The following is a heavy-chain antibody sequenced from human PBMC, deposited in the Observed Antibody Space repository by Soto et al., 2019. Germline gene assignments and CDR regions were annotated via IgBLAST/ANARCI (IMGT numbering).Heavy chain of an antibody. D-gene: IGHD3-10*01. CDR2: IIPIFGTA. CDR3: AREAEGVYYFDY. Sequence: GASVKVSCKASGGTFSSYAISWVRQAPGQGLEWMGGIIPIFGTANYAQKFQGRVTITADESTSTAYMELSSLRSEDTAVYYCAREAEGVYYFDYWGQGTLVTVSS. CDR1: GGTFSSYA. V-gene: IGHV1-69*13. J-gene: IGHJ4*02.